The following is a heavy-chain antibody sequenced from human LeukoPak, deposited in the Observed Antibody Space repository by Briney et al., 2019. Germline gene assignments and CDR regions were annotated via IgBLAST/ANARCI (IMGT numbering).Heavy chain of an antibody. V-gene: IGHV3-23*01. D-gene: IGHD4-17*01. CDR2: ISGSGGST. CDR3: ARKDTTASSDY. CDR1: GFPFSRYA. Sequence: PGGSLGLSCAASGFPFSRYAMSLVRQAPGKGLEWVSAISGSGGSTYYADSVKGRFTISRDNSKNTLYLQMNSLRAEDTAVYYCARKDTTASSDYWGQGTLVTVSS. J-gene: IGHJ4*02.